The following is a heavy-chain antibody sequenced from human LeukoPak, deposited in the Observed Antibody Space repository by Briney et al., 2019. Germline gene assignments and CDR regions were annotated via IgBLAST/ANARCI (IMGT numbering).Heavy chain of an antibody. CDR1: GFTFSNYW. J-gene: IGHJ4*02. Sequence: GGSLRLSCAASGFTFSNYWMTWVRQAPGKGLEWVAVISYDGSNKYYADSVKGRFTISRDNSKNTLYLQMNSLRAEDTAVYYCAKGIAVALDYWGQGTLVTVSS. CDR3: AKGIAVALDY. CDR2: ISYDGSNK. V-gene: IGHV3-30*18. D-gene: IGHD6-19*01.